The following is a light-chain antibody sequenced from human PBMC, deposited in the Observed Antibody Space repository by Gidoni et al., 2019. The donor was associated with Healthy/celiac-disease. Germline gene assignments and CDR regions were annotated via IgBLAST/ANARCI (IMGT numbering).Light chain of an antibody. CDR2: KAS. CDR3: QQYNSYSWT. J-gene: IGKJ1*01. V-gene: IGKV1-5*03. CDR1: QCISSW. Sequence: DIQMTQYPSTLSASVGDRVTITCRASQCISSWLAWYQQKPGKAPKPLIYKASSLESGVPSRFSGSGSGTEFTLTSSSLQPDDFATYYCQQYNSYSWTFGQGTKVEIK.